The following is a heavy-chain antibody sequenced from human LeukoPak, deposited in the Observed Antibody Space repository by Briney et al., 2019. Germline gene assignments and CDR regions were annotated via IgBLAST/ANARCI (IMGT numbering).Heavy chain of an antibody. CDR1: GFPFSDYG. V-gene: IGHV3-30*19. CDR2: ISYDGSNK. D-gene: IGHD3-22*01. J-gene: IGHJ4*02. Sequence: GGSLRLSCATSGFPFSDYGMLWVRQAPGKGLEWVAVISYDGSNKYYADSAKGRFTISRDNSKNTLYLQMNSLRAEDTAVYYCARETYDSSWPDFDYWGQGTLVTVSS. CDR3: ARETYDSSWPDFDY.